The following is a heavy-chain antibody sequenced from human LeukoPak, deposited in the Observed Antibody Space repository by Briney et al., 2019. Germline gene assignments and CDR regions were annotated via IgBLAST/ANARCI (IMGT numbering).Heavy chain of an antibody. D-gene: IGHD3-16*01. CDR1: GGSISSYF. CDR3: ARVLDLSKRGLDAFDI. CDR2: VYYSGST. Sequence: SETLSLTCTVSGGSISSYFWSWIRQPPGKGLEWIWYVYYSGSTNYNPSLKSRVTISVDTSKKQFSLKLNSATAEDTAVYYCARVLDLSKRGLDAFDIWGQGTMVTVSS. V-gene: IGHV4-59*01. J-gene: IGHJ3*02.